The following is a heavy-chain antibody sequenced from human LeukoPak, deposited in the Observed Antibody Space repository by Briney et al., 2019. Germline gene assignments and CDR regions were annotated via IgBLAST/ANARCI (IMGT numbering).Heavy chain of an antibody. D-gene: IGHD4-17*01. J-gene: IGHJ4*02. CDR1: GFTFNGYS. CDR2: ISTSSSYI. Sequence: KPGGSLRLSCTASGFTFNGYSMNWVRQAPGKGLEWVSSISTSSSYIYYADSVKGRFTISRNNPKNSLCLQMNSLRAEDTAVYYCARNRGDPSYFDYWGQGTLVTVSS. CDR3: ARNRGDPSYFDY. V-gene: IGHV3-21*01.